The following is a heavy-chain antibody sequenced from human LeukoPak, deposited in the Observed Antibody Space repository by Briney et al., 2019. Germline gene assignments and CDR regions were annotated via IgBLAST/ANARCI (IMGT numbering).Heavy chain of an antibody. CDR3: ARTPGPGPENY. CDR1: GFSFSDYW. D-gene: IGHD1-14*01. Sequence: PGGSLRLFCAASGFSFSDYWMNWVRQAPGKGLEWVANINQDESEKYYVDSVKGRFTISRDNAKNSLYLQMNSLRVEDTAVYYCARTPGPGPENYWGQGTLVTVSS. V-gene: IGHV3-7*01. CDR2: INQDESEK. J-gene: IGHJ4*02.